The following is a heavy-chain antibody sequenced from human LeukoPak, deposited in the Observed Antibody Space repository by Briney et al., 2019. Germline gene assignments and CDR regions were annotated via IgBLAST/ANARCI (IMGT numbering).Heavy chain of an antibody. CDR3: ATGYSSSWYLDYFDY. V-gene: IGHV3-48*01. J-gene: IGHJ4*02. D-gene: IGHD6-13*01. Sequence: GGSLRLSCAVSGFTFSRYSMNWVRQAPGKGLEWVSYISHSSGTIYYADSVRGRFTISRDNANNSLFLQMNSLRAEDTAVYYCATGYSSSWYLDYFDYWGQGTLVTVSS. CDR1: GFTFSRYS. CDR2: ISHSSGTI.